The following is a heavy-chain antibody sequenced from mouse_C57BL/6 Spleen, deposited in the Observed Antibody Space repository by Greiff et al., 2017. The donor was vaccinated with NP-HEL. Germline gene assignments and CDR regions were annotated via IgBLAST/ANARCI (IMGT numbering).Heavy chain of an antibody. D-gene: IGHD2-3*01. J-gene: IGHJ3*01. Sequence: EVHLVESGGDLVKPGGSLKLSCAASGFTFSSYGMSWVRQTPDKRLEWVATISSGGSYTYYPDSVKGRFTISRDNAKNTLYLQMSSLKSEDTAMYYCASDGYYGFAYWGQGTLVTVSA. CDR1: GFTFSSYG. V-gene: IGHV5-6*01. CDR3: ASDGYYGFAY. CDR2: ISSGGSYT.